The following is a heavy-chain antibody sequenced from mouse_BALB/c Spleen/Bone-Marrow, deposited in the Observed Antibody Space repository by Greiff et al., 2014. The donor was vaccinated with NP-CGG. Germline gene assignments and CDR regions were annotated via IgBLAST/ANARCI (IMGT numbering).Heavy chain of an antibody. D-gene: IGHD2-4*01. V-gene: IGHV5-9-1*01. Sequence: DVMLVESGGGLVKPGGSLKLSCAASGFTFSSYAMSWVRQTPEKRLEWVATISSGGSYTYYPDSVKGRFTISRDNAKNTLYLQMSSLRSEDTAMYYYARHGITRLLDYWGQGTTLTVSS. CDR3: ARHGITRLLDY. CDR2: ISSGGSYT. CDR1: GFTFSSYA. J-gene: IGHJ2*01.